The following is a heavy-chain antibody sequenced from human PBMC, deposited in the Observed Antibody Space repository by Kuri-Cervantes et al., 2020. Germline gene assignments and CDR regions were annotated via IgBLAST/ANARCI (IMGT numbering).Heavy chain of an antibody. CDR1: GFTVSSNY. J-gene: IGHJ4*02. CDR3: AREEAYCGGDCSPPFDY. Sequence: GESLKISCAASGFTVSSNYMSWVRQAPGKGLEWVSVIYSGGSTYYADSVKGRFTISRDNSKNTLYLQMNSLRAEDTAVYYCAREEAYCGGDCSPPFDYWGQGTLVTVSS. D-gene: IGHD2-21*02. V-gene: IGHV3-66*02. CDR2: IYSGGST.